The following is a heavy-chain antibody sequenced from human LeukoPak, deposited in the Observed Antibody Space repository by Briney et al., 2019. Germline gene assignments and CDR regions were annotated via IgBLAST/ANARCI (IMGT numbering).Heavy chain of an antibody. Sequence: PSGTLSLTCTVSGDSIISGSYYWSWIRQPAGKGLEWIGRIYTSGSTNYNPSLKSRVIISVDTSKNQFSLKLSSVTAADTAVYYCARIVDTAMVHDYWGQGTLVTVSS. D-gene: IGHD5-18*01. CDR2: IYTSGST. CDR3: ARIVDTAMVHDY. J-gene: IGHJ4*02. V-gene: IGHV4-61*02. CDR1: GDSIISGSYY.